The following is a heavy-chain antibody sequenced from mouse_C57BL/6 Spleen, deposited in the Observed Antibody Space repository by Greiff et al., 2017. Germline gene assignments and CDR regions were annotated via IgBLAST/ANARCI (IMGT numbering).Heavy chain of an antibody. V-gene: IGHV1-53*01. CDR3: AREYGYYNYGYSMDY. J-gene: IGHJ4*01. CDR1: GYTFTSYW. CDR2: INPSNGGT. D-gene: IGHD2-10*02. Sequence: QVQLQQPGTELVKPGASVKLSCKASGYTFTSYWMHWVKQRPGQGLEWIGNINPSNGGTNYNEKLKSKATLTVDKSSSTAYMQLSRLTSEDAAVYYCAREYGYYNYGYSMDYWGHGTSVTVSS.